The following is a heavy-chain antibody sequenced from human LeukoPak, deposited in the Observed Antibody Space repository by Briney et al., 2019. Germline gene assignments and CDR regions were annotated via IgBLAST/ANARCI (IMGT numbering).Heavy chain of an antibody. CDR3: ARAAGPVVVTAIGSY. J-gene: IGHJ4*02. Sequence: GGSLRLSCAASGFTFSYYWMHWVRQAPGKGLVWVARIKPDGTSTTYADSVKGRFTISRDNAKNSLYLQMNSLRAEDTAVYYCARAAGPVVVTAIGSYWGQGALVTVSS. V-gene: IGHV3-74*03. CDR1: GFTFSYYW. D-gene: IGHD2-21*02. CDR2: IKPDGTST.